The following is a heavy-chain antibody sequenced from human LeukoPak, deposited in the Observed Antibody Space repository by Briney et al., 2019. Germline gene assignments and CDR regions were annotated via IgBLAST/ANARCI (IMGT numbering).Heavy chain of an antibody. CDR2: MNPNSGNT. Sequence: VSXXXXGYXXTXXDINWVRQATGXGLEWMGWMNPNSGNTGYAQKFQGRVTMTRNTSISTAYMELSSLRSEDTAVYYCATQAVAGTSDFDYWGQGTLVTVPS. CDR1: GYXXTXXD. J-gene: IGHJ4*02. CDR3: ATQAVAGTSDFDY. D-gene: IGHD6-19*01. V-gene: IGHV1-8*01.